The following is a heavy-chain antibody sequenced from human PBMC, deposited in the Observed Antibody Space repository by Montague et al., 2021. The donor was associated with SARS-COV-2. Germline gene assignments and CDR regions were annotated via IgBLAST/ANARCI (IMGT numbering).Heavy chain of an antibody. D-gene: IGHD3-16*01. Sequence: SETRSLTCTVSGDSINSYYWSWIRQSPGKGLDRIGYISYSGSTNFNPSLKSRVSMSADTSKNQFSLNLRYVTAADTAVYYCAKGGGGGSYFFAYWGQGTLVTVSS. J-gene: IGHJ4*02. CDR2: ISYSGST. CDR3: AKGGGGGSYFFAY. V-gene: IGHV4-59*01. CDR1: GDSINSYY.